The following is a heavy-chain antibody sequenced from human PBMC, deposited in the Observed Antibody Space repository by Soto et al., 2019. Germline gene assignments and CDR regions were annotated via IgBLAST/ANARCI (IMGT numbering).Heavy chain of an antibody. Sequence: PGGSLRLSCAASGFTFSSYAMSWVRQAPGKGLEWVSAISGSGGSTYYADSVKGRFTISRDNSKNTLYLQMNSLRAEDTAVYYCAKVRYDITRPNWFDPWGQGTLVTVSS. J-gene: IGHJ5*02. D-gene: IGHD3-9*01. CDR3: AKVRYDITRPNWFDP. CDR2: ISGSGGST. CDR1: GFTFSSYA. V-gene: IGHV3-23*01.